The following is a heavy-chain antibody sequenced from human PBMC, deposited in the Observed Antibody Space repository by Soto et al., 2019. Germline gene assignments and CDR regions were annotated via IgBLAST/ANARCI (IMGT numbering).Heavy chain of an antibody. CDR2: ISYDGSNK. CDR1: GFTFSSYG. Sequence: GGSLRLSCAASGFTFSSYGMHWVRQAPGKGLEWVAVISYDGSNKYYADSVKGRFTISRDNSKNTLYLQMNSLRAEDTAVYYCAKDYDSSGYYYYFDYWGQGTLVTVSS. J-gene: IGHJ4*02. CDR3: AKDYDSSGYYYYFDY. V-gene: IGHV3-30*18. D-gene: IGHD3-22*01.